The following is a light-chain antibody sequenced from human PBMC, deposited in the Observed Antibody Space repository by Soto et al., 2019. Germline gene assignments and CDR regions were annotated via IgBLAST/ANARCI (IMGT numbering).Light chain of an antibody. J-gene: IGLJ1*01. Sequence: QSVLTQPRSVSGSPGQSVTISCTATSSDVGDYDFVSWYQQHPAKAPKLMIYDVSKRPSGVPDRFSGSRSGNTASLTISGLHAEDEADYYCCSYAGSYTLYVFRTGTNLTLL. V-gene: IGLV2-11*01. CDR2: DVS. CDR1: SSDVGDYDF. CDR3: CSYAGSYTLYV.